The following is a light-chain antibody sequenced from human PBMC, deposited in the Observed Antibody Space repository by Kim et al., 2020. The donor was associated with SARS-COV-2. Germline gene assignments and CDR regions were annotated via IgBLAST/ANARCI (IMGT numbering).Light chain of an antibody. CDR2: EDN. CDR3: QSYDSSNHVV. CDR1: RGSIASSC. J-gene: IGLJ2*01. Sequence: KTITTAGPGGRGSIASSCVQWYQQRPGSAPTTVIYEDNQRPSGVPDRFSGSIDSSSNSASLTISGLKTEDEADYYCQSYDSSNHVVFGGGTQLTVL. V-gene: IGLV6-57*02.